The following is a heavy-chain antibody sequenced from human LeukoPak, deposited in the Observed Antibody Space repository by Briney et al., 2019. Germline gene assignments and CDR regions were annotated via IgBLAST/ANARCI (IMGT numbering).Heavy chain of an antibody. V-gene: IGHV3-23*01. CDR3: ANARRVTGTPQNY. CDR1: GFTFSNYW. D-gene: IGHD1-20*01. CDR2: ISGSGGST. J-gene: IGHJ4*02. Sequence: PGGSLRLSCAASGFTFSNYWMSWVRQAPGKGLEWVSAISGSGGSTYYADSVKGRFTISRDNSKNTLYLQMNSLRAEDTAVYYCANARRVTGTPQNYWGQGTLVTVSS.